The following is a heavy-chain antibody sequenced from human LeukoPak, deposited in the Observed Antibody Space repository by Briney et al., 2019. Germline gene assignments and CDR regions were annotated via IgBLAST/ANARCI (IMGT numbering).Heavy chain of an antibody. CDR2: ISSSGST. V-gene: IGHV3-11*01. CDR1: GFTFSDYY. J-gene: IGHJ4*02. D-gene: IGHD6-19*01. CDR3: AKGFYSSGWYFDY. Sequence: GGSLRLSCAASGFTFSDYYMSWIRQAPGKGLEWVSYISSSGSTYYADSVKGRFTISRDNSKNTLYLQMNSLRAEDTAVYYCAKGFYSSGWYFDYWGQGTLVTVSS.